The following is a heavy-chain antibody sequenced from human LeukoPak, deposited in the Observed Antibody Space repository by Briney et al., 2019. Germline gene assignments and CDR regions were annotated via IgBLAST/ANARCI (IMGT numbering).Heavy chain of an antibody. CDR3: ASTVGTAMVNY. Sequence: SATLSLTCTVSGGSISSSSYYWGWIRQPPGKGPEWIGSIYYSGSTYYDPSLKSRVTISVDTSKNQFSLKLSAVTAADTAVYYCASTVGTAMVNYWGQGTLVTVSS. CDR1: GGSISSSSYY. J-gene: IGHJ4*02. CDR2: IYYSGST. V-gene: IGHV4-39*01. D-gene: IGHD5-18*01.